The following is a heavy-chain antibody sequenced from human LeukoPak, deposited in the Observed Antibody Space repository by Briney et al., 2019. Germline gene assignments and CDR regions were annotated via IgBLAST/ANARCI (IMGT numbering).Heavy chain of an antibody. V-gene: IGHV1-24*01. J-gene: IGHJ6*04. CDR1: GYTLTELS. D-gene: IGHD3-3*01. Sequence: ASVKVSFKVSGYTLTELSMHGVGQAPGKGLEWMGGFDPEDGETIYAQKFQGRVTITADISMNTVYMELSSLRSEDTAVYFCAGIPVFGVVLHQEPVWGKGTTVTVSS. CDR3: AGIPVFGVVLHQEPV. CDR2: FDPEDGET.